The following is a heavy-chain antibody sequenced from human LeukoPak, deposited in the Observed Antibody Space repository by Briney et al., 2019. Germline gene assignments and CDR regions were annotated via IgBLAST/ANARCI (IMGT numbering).Heavy chain of an antibody. Sequence: RPGAALRLSCAAAGFTFSSHAMSLVRQAPGKGLDGVYAITESCGSTYYVDSVKGRFTVSRGNYKNTLYLQMNSLRAEDTAIYYCAKDVPGSGWSFDYWGQGTLVTVSS. CDR1: GFTFSSHA. J-gene: IGHJ4*01. CDR3: AKDVPGSGWSFDY. CDR2: ITESCGST. V-gene: IGHV3-23*01. D-gene: IGHD6-19*01.